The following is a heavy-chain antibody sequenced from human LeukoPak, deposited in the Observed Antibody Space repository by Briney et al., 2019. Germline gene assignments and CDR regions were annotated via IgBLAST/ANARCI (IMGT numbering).Heavy chain of an antibody. D-gene: IGHD6-13*01. CDR3: ARDPSSSWYGGFDY. J-gene: IGHJ4*02. CDR1: GFTFSSYP. Sequence: PGGSLRLSCAASGFTFSSYPMHWVRQAPGKGLEWVAVISYDGSNKYYADSVKGRFTISRDNSKNTLYLQMNSLRAEDTAVYYCARDPSSSWYGGFDYWGQGTLVTVSS. CDR2: ISYDGSNK. V-gene: IGHV3-30-3*01.